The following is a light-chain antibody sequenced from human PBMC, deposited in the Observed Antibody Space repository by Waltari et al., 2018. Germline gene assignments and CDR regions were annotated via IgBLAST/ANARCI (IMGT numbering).Light chain of an antibody. V-gene: IGKV3-20*01. CDR3: QQYDGIVLT. CDR2: GAS. Sequence: IVLTQSPGTLSLSPGERATLSCRASQSVSNNYLNWYQQKPGQAPRLLIHGASSRATGIADRFSGSGSGTDFTLTISRLEPEDFAVYYCQQYDGIVLTFGGGTRVEI. J-gene: IGKJ4*01. CDR1: QSVSNNY.